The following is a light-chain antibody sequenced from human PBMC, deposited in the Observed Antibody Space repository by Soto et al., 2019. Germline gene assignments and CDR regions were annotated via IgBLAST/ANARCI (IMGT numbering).Light chain of an antibody. CDR2: GAS. V-gene: IGKV3-20*01. CDR1: QSVSYSY. CDR3: QQYGSSPYT. J-gene: IGKJ2*01. Sequence: EIVLTQSPGTLSLSPGERATLACRASQSVSYSYLAWYQQTPGQAPSLLIYGASSRATGIPDRFSGSGSVTDFTLTISRMEPEDFAVYYCQQYGSSPYTFGQGTKLEIQ.